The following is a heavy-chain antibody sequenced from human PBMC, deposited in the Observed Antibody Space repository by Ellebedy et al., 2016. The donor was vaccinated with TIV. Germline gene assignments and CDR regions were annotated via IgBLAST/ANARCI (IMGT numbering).Heavy chain of an antibody. CDR3: AKDLGGDCGGDCFSFDY. V-gene: IGHV3-23*01. D-gene: IGHD2-21*02. CDR2: ISGSGVST. J-gene: IGHJ4*02. Sequence: LSLTCAASGFTFSSYAMSWVRQAPGKGLEWVSTISGSGVSTYYADSVQGRFTISRDNSKNTLYLQMNGLRAEDTAGYYCAKDLGGDCGGDCFSFDYWGQGTLVTVSS. CDR1: GFTFSSYA.